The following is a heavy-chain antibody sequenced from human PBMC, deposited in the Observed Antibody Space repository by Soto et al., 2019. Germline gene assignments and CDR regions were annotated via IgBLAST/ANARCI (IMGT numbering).Heavy chain of an antibody. CDR2: INGGNGDT. CDR3: AREGVAPYYYYGMDV. J-gene: IGHJ6*02. Sequence: GASVKVSCKTSGYTFSSYGVHWVRQVPGQRLEWMGWINGGNGDTKYSQKLQGRVTITRDTSASTASMELFSLISEDTAVYYCAREGVAPYYYYGMDVWGQGTPVTVSS. V-gene: IGHV1-3*01. D-gene: IGHD5-12*01. CDR1: GYTFSSYG.